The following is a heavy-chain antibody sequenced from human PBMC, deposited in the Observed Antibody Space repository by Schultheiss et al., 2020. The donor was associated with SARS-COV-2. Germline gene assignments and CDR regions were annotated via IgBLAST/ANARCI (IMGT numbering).Heavy chain of an antibody. D-gene: IGHD2-2*01. CDR1: GGTFSSYA. V-gene: IGHV1-2*04. CDR3: ARAVGGSRVVPAAIDY. J-gene: IGHJ4*02. Sequence: ASVKVSCKASGGTFSSYAISWVRQAPGQGLEWMGWINPNSGGTNYAQKFQGWVTMTRDTSISTAYMELSSLRSDDTAVYYCARAVGGSRVVPAAIDYWGQGTLVTVSS. CDR2: INPNSGGT.